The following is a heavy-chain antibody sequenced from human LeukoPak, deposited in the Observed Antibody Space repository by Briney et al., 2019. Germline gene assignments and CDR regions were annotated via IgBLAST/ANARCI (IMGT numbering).Heavy chain of an antibody. J-gene: IGHJ5*02. CDR2: ISYEGGTQ. CDR1: GVTLSPYG. CDR3: AKEGTPQVSTWYDL. Sequence: GMSLRLSCAASGVTLSPYGMHWVRQAPGKGLEWVAVISYEGGTQHYADSVKGRFIISRDNPRNTPYLQMNILRTEDTAVYYCAKEGTPQVSTWYDLWGQGTQVIVSS. V-gene: IGHV3-30*18. D-gene: IGHD3-10*01.